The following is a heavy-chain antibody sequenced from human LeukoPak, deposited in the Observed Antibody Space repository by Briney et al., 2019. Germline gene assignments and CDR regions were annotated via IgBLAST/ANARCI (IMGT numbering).Heavy chain of an antibody. D-gene: IGHD3-10*01. V-gene: IGHV4-59*06. CDR1: GGSISSYY. Sequence: PSETLSLTCTVSGGSISSYYWSWIRQHPGKGLEWIGYIYYSGSTYYNPSLKSRATISVDTSKNQFSPKLSSVTAADTAVYYCARGSITMVRGVEYYFDYWGQGTLVTVSS. CDR2: IYYSGST. J-gene: IGHJ4*02. CDR3: ARGSITMVRGVEYYFDY.